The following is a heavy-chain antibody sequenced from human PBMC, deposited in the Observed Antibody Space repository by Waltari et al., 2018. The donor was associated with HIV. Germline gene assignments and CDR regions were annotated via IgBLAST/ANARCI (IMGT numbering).Heavy chain of an antibody. Sequence: QVQLVQSGAEVKKPGSSVKVSCKASGGTFSSYAISWVRQAPGQGLEWMGRIIPILGIANYAQKFQGRVTITSDKSTSTAYMELSSLRSEDTAVYYCARSSVVGAKFDYWGQGTLVTVSS. CDR3: ARSSVVGAKFDY. D-gene: IGHD1-26*01. J-gene: IGHJ4*02. V-gene: IGHV1-69*04. CDR1: GGTFSSYA. CDR2: IIPILGIA.